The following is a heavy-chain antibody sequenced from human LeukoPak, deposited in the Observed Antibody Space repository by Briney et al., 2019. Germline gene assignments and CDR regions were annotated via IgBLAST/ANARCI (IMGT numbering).Heavy chain of an antibody. CDR3: ARDKGGSSWYDIDY. V-gene: IGHV3-33*01. Sequence: GGSLRLSCAASGFTFSSYGMHWVRQAPGKGLEWVAVIWYDGSNKYYADSMKGRFTISRDNSKNTLYLQMNSLRAEDTAVYYCARDKGGSSWYDIDYWGQGTLVTVSS. CDR2: IWYDGSNK. D-gene: IGHD6-13*01. J-gene: IGHJ4*02. CDR1: GFTFSSYG.